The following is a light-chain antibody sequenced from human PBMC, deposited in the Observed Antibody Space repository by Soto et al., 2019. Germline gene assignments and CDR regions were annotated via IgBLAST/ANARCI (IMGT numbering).Light chain of an antibody. Sequence: EIVMTQSPATLSVSPGERASLSCRASQSVSSNLAWYQQKPGHAPRFLIYGASTRATGIPARFSGSGSGTEFTLTISSLQSEDFAVYYCQQYDNWPLTFGGGTKVDI. CDR1: QSVSSN. V-gene: IGKV3-15*01. CDR3: QQYDNWPLT. J-gene: IGKJ4*01. CDR2: GAS.